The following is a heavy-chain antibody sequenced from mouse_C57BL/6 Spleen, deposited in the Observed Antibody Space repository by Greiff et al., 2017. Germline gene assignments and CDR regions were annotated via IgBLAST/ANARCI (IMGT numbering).Heavy chain of an antibody. J-gene: IGHJ4*01. V-gene: IGHV5-17*01. Sequence: EVKVEESGGGLVKPGGSLKLSCAASGFTFSDYGMHWVRQAPEKGLEWVAYISSGSSTIYYADTVKGRFTISRDNAKNTLFLQMTSLRSEDTAMYYCARYGFDGGAMDYWGQGTSVTVSS. D-gene: IGHD2-2*01. CDR3: ARYGFDGGAMDY. CDR2: ISSGSSTI. CDR1: GFTFSDYG.